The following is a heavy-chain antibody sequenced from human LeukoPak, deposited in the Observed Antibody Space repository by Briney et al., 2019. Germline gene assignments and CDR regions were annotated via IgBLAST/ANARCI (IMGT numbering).Heavy chain of an antibody. Sequence: GGSLRLSCAASGFTFSSYSMNWVRQAPGKGLEWVSSISSSSSYIYYADSVKGRFTISRDNAKNSLYLQMNSLRAEDTAVYYCARENHQQHLFDYWGQGTLVTVSS. CDR1: GFTFSSYS. V-gene: IGHV3-21*01. D-gene: IGHD6-13*01. CDR2: ISSSSSYI. J-gene: IGHJ4*02. CDR3: ARENHQQHLFDY.